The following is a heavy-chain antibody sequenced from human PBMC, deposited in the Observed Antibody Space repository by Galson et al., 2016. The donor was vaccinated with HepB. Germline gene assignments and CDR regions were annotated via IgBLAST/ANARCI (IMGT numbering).Heavy chain of an antibody. V-gene: IGHV1-18*01. CDR1: GYSFNAYG. Sequence: SVKVSCKASGYSFNAYGLSWVRQAPGQGLEWMGWISGYNGMTRYTQKFQGRVTMTTDTSTSTAYMELRRLGSDDPAVYYCARGGGWTYFENYYYVMDVWGQGTTVTVSS. CDR3: ARGGGWTYFENYYYVMDV. CDR2: ISGYNGMT. D-gene: IGHD2/OR15-2a*01. J-gene: IGHJ6*02.